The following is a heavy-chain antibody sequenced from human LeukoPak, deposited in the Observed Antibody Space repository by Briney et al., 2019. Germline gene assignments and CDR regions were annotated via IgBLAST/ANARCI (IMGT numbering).Heavy chain of an antibody. CDR3: ARSGWYSFDY. J-gene: IGHJ4*02. Sequence: SETLSLTCAVYGGSFSGYYWTWIRQPPGKGLEWIGEINHSGSTNYNPSLKSRVTISVDTSKNQFSLNLNSVTAADTAVYYCARSGWYSFDYWGQGTLVTVPS. CDR2: INHSGST. CDR1: GGSFSGYY. V-gene: IGHV4-34*01. D-gene: IGHD6-19*01.